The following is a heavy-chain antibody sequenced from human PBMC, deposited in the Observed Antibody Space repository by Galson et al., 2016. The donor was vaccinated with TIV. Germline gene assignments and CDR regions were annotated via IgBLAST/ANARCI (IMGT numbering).Heavy chain of an antibody. Sequence: PALVKPTQTLTLTCTFSGFSLNTDGMCVNWIRQPPGKALDWLARIDWDDDKSYSPSLKTRLTISKDTSKNQVVPTMTNMDPVDTATYYCARISGYYDSSGHYIPRSFDYWGQGALVTVSS. J-gene: IGHJ4*02. CDR2: IDWDDDK. V-gene: IGHV2-70*11. CDR1: GFSLNTDGMC. CDR3: ARISGYYDSSGHYIPRSFDY. D-gene: IGHD3-22*01.